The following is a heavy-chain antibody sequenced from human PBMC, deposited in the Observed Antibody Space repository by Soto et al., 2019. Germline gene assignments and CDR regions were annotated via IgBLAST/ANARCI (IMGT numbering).Heavy chain of an antibody. Sequence: PGGSLRLSCEASGFTLRTYGMHWVRQAPGKGLEWVAVIWYDGSNKDYADSVKGRFTISRDNSKNTLYLQMNSLRAEDTAVYYCARDIYCSGGSCPDYWGRGTLVTVSS. CDR1: GFTLRTYG. CDR2: IWYDGSNK. CDR3: ARDIYCSGGSCPDY. V-gene: IGHV3-33*01. J-gene: IGHJ4*02. D-gene: IGHD2-15*01.